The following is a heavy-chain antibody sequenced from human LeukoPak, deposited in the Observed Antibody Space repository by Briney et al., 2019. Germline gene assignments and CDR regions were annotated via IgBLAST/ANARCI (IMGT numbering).Heavy chain of an antibody. J-gene: IGHJ6*02. CDR3: ARGLDGYYGMDV. CDR2: ISGSGGNT. V-gene: IGHV3-23*01. CDR1: GFTFSSYA. D-gene: IGHD5-24*01. Sequence: GGSLRLSCAASGFTFSSYAMTWVRQAPGKGLEWVSGISGSGGNTYYGDSVKGRFTISRDNSKNTLYLQMNSLRAEDTAVYYCARGLDGYYGMDVWGQGTTVTVSS.